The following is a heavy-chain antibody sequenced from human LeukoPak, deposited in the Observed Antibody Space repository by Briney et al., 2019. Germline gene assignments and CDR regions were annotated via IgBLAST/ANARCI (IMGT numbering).Heavy chain of an antibody. CDR3: AQLGITMIGGV. D-gene: IGHD3-10*02. V-gene: IGHV3-48*04. CDR2: ISSSGSTI. Sequence: GGSLRLSCAVSGFTFSSYSMNWVRQAPGKGLEWVSYISSSGSTIYYADSVKGRFTISRDNAKNSLYLQMNSLRAEDTAVYYCAQLGITMIGGVWGKGTTVTISS. CDR1: GFTFSSYS. J-gene: IGHJ6*04.